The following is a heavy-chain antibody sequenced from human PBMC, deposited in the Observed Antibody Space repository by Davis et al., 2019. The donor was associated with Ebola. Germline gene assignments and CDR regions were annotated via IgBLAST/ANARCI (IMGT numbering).Heavy chain of an antibody. Sequence: GESLKISCAGSGFTFSTYAMSWVRQTPGKGLEWVSAIRGSGDGTWYADFVEGRFSISRDNNKNTMFLHLNSLRAEDTAVYFCTREGSGSYGTDWGQGTLVTVSS. CDR3: TREGSGSYGTD. J-gene: IGHJ4*02. V-gene: IGHV3-23*01. CDR1: GFTFSTYA. CDR2: IRGSGDGT. D-gene: IGHD3-16*01.